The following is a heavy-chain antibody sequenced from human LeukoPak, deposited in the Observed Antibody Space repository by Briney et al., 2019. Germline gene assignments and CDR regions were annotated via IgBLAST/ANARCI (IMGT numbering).Heavy chain of an antibody. CDR1: GGSISSSSYY. Sequence: SETLSLTCTVSGGSISSSSYYWSWIRQPAGKGLEWIGRIYTSGSTNYNPSLKSRVTIPLDTSKNQFSLKLSSVAAADTAVYYCANSIDFDYGDYYFDYWGQGALVTISS. CDR2: IYTSGST. CDR3: ANSIDFDYGDYYFDY. J-gene: IGHJ4*02. V-gene: IGHV4-61*02. D-gene: IGHD4-17*01.